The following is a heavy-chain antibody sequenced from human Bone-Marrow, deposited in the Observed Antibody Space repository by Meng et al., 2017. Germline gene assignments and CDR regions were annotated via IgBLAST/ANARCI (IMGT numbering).Heavy chain of an antibody. V-gene: IGHV3-30*04. D-gene: IGHD6-13*01. CDR3: ARDRSSSWYFHYYYGMDV. Sequence: GESLKISCAASGFTVSSYAMHWVRQAPGKGLEWVAVISYDGSNKYYADSVKGRFTISRDNSKNTLYLQMNSLRAEDTAVYYCARDRSSSWYFHYYYGMDVWGQGTTVTVSS. J-gene: IGHJ6*02. CDR2: ISYDGSNK. CDR1: GFTVSSYA.